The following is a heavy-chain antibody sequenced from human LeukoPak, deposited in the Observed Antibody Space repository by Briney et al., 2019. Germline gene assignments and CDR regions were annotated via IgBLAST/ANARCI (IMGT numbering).Heavy chain of an antibody. J-gene: IGHJ4*02. CDR2: LTPAGTT. D-gene: IGHD2-2*01. CDR3: VKESPYPEGSTARIYYFDN. V-gene: IGHV3-23*01. CDR1: GFSFANYA. Sequence: GRSLRLSCAASGFSFANYAMSWVRQAPGKGPEWVSALTPAGTTFYADIVKGRFSVSRDNSKHTLSLQMNSLRAEDTAVYYCVKESPYPEGSTARIYYFDNWGQGTLVSVSS.